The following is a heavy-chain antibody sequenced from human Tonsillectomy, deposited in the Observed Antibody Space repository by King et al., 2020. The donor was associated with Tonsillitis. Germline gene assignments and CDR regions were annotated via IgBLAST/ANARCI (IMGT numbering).Heavy chain of an antibody. CDR2: IYYSGST. CDR1: GGSISSSSYY. V-gene: IGHV4-39*07. Sequence: QLQESGPGLVKPSETLSLTCTVSGGSISSSSYYWGWIRQPPGKGLEWIGSIYYSGSTYYNPSLKSRVTISVDTSKNQFSLKLSSVTAADTAVYYCGPMIVVATAEYFQHWGQGTLVTVSS. D-gene: IGHD3-22*01. CDR3: GPMIVVATAEYFQH. J-gene: IGHJ1*01.